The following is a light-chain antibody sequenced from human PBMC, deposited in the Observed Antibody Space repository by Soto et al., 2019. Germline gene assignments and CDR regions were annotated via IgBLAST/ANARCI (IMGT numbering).Light chain of an antibody. CDR2: EVT. CDR1: SRDVGGYNY. V-gene: IGLV2-14*01. J-gene: IGLJ2*01. Sequence: QAVVTQPASVSGSPGQSITISCAGTSRDVGGYNYVSWYQQYPGKAPKVIISEVTNRPSGVPNRFSGSKSGNTASLTISGLQAEDEADYYCSSYTSVSTWLFGGGTKLTVL. CDR3: SSYTSVSTWL.